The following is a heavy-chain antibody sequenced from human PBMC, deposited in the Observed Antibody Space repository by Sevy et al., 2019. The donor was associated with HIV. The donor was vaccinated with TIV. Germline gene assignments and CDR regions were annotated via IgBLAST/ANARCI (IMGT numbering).Heavy chain of an antibody. Sequence: GGSLRLSCAASGFNFSSYGMHWVRQAPGKGLEWVGRIKSKTDGGTTDYAALVKGRFTISRDDPNNTLYLQMNSLKTEDTAVYYCTTVSPLHNWNFHPFDYWGQGTLVTVSS. CDR1: GFNFSSYG. CDR3: TTVSPLHNWNFHPFDY. J-gene: IGHJ4*02. D-gene: IGHD1-7*01. V-gene: IGHV3-15*01. CDR2: IKSKTDGGTT.